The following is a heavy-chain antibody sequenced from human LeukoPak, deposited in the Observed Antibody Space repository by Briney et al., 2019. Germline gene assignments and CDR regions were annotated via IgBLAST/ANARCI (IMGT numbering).Heavy chain of an antibody. CDR2: ISSSSSTI. Sequence: GGSLRLSCAASGFTFSSYSMNWVRQAPGKGLEWVSYISSSSSTIYYADSVKGRFTISRDNAKNSLYLQMNSLRAEDTAVYYCARNPLDTYYYMDVWGKGTTVTVSS. D-gene: IGHD5-18*01. CDR3: ARNPLDTYYYMDV. CDR1: GFTFSSYS. V-gene: IGHV3-48*01. J-gene: IGHJ6*03.